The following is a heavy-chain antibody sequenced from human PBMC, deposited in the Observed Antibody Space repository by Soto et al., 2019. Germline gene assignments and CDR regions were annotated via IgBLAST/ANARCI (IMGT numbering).Heavy chain of an antibody. Sequence: VESLKISCKGSGYSFTSYWISWVRQMPGKGLEWMGRIDPSDSYTNYSPSFQGHVTISADKSISTAYLQWSSLKASDTAMYYCARHRGYSYGYFGYWGQGTLVTVSS. CDR2: IDPSDSYT. V-gene: IGHV5-10-1*01. D-gene: IGHD5-12*01. J-gene: IGHJ4*02. CDR1: GYSFTSYW. CDR3: ARHRGYSYGYFGY.